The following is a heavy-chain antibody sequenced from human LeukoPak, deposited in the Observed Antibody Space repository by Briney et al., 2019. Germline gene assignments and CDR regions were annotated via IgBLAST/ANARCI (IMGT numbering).Heavy chain of an antibody. CDR1: GFTFSNGW. D-gene: IGHD2-2*02. CDR3: TSNLYCSTSSCYTLDN. Sequence: PGGSLRLSCAASGFTFSNGWMSWVRQAPGKGLEWVGRIKSKSERGTTDHAAPVKGRFTISRNGSTNTVYLHMNSLKTEDTAVYFCTSNLYCSTSSCYTLDNWGQGTLVAVSP. CDR2: IKSKSERGTT. V-gene: IGHV3-15*01. J-gene: IGHJ4*02.